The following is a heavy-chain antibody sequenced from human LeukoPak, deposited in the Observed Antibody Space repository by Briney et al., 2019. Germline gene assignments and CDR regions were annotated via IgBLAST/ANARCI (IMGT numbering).Heavy chain of an antibody. CDR1: RGSISSGGYY. CDR2: IYYSGST. V-gene: IGHV4-31*03. Sequence: SETLSLTCTVSRGSISSGGYYWSWIRQHPGNGLEWIGYIYYSGSTYYNPSLKSRVTISVDTSKNRFSLKLSSVTAADTAVYYCARGRRSGYYDFWSGYSDYWGQGTLVTVSS. CDR3: ARGRRSGYYDFWSGYSDY. D-gene: IGHD3-3*01. J-gene: IGHJ4*02.